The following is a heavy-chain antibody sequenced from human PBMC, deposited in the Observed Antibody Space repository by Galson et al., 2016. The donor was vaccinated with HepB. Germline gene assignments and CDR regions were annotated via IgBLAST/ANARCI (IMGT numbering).Heavy chain of an antibody. V-gene: IGHV4-59*08. Sequence: QVQLQESGPGLVKPSETLSLTCTVSGGSISGYYWNWIRQSPGKGLEWIGYIHYRGSTKYNPSLKSRVTISLDTSKNLVSLTLGSVTAADTALYYCARVHMATIWNGFDIWGQGTMVTVSS. D-gene: IGHD5-24*01. CDR3: ARVHMATIWNGFDI. J-gene: IGHJ3*02. CDR2: IHYRGST. CDR1: GGSISGYY.